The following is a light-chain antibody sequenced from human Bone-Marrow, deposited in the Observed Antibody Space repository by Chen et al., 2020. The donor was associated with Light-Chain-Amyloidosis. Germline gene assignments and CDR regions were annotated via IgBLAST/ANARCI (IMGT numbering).Light chain of an antibody. CDR3: SSYTITNTLV. CDR2: EVT. CDR1: SSDVGGDNH. J-gene: IGLJ1*01. Sequence: QPALPHPASVPGSPGQSTTISCTGTSSDVGGDNHVSWYQQHPDKAPKLMIYEVTNRPSWVPDRFSGSKSDNTASLTISGLQTEDEADYFCSSYTITNTLVFGSGTRVTVL. V-gene: IGLV2-14*01.